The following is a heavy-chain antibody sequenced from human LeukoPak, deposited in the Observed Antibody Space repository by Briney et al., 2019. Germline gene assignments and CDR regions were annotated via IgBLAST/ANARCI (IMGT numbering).Heavy chain of an antibody. D-gene: IGHD3-3*01. Sequence: SQTLSLTCTVSGGSISSGSYYWSWIRQPAGKGLEWIARIYTSGSTNYNPSLKSRVTISVDTSKNQFSLKLSSVTAADTAVYYRARVSDDFPKGNRFDPWGQGTLVTVSS. J-gene: IGHJ5*02. CDR1: GGSISSGSYY. CDR2: IYTSGST. V-gene: IGHV4-61*02. CDR3: ARVSDDFPKGNRFDP.